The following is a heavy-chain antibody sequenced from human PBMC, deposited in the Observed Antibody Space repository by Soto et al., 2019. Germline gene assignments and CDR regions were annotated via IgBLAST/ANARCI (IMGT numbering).Heavy chain of an antibody. CDR1: GGSFSRYY. Sequence: SETLSLTCAVYGGSFSRYYWSRIRQPPGKGLEWIGEINHSGSTNYNPSLKSRVTISVDTSKNQFSLKPSSVTAADTAVYYCARVANDGRYGMDVWGQGTTVTVSS. J-gene: IGHJ6*02. CDR2: INHSGST. V-gene: IGHV4-34*01. CDR3: ARVANDGRYGMDV. D-gene: IGHD2-8*01.